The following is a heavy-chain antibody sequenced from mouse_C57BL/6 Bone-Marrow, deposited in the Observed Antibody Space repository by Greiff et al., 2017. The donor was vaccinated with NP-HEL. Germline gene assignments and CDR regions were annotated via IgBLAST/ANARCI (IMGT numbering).Heavy chain of an antibody. D-gene: IGHD1-1*01. J-gene: IGHJ2*01. CDR3: ARLIYYYGSSQFFDY. CDR2: INYDGSST. CDR1: GFTFSDYY. V-gene: IGHV5-16*01. Sequence: EVHLVESEGGLVQPGSSMKLSCTASGFTFSDYYMAWVRQVPEKGLEWVANINYDGSSTYYLDSLKSRFIISRDNAKNILYLQMSSLKSEDTATYYCARLIYYYGSSQFFDYWGQGTTLTVSS.